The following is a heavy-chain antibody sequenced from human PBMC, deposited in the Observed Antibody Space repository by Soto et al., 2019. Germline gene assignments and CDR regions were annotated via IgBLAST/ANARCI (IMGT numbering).Heavy chain of an antibody. CDR1: GYVFNHYG. CDR3: AGWGGSRSSGYYIDH. Sequence: QVQLVESGGGVVQPGRSLRLSCAASGYVFNHYGLHWVRQAPGKGLEWLTLTSYDGSNKQYADSVKGRFTISRDDSKNTVYVQMDSVRVDDTAVYYRAGWGGSRSSGYYIDHWGQGTLVTVSS. D-gene: IGHD3-10*01. CDR2: TSYDGSNK. V-gene: IGHV3-33*01. J-gene: IGHJ4*02.